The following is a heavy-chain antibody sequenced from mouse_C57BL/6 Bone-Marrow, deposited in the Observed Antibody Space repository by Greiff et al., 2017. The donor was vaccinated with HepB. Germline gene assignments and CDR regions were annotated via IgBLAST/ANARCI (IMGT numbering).Heavy chain of an antibody. CDR2: ISDGGSYT. Sequence: EVMLVESGGGLVKPGGSLKLSCAASGFTFSSYAMSWVRQTPEKRLEWVATISDGGSYTYYPDNVKGRFTISRDNAKNNLYLQMSHLKSEDTAMYYCARDPHYGSSLYYFDYWGQGTTLTVSS. CDR1: GFTFSSYA. J-gene: IGHJ2*01. CDR3: ARDPHYGSSLYYFDY. D-gene: IGHD1-1*01. V-gene: IGHV5-4*01.